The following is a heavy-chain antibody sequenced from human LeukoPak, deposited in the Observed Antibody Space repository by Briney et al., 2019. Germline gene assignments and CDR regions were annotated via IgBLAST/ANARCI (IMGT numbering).Heavy chain of an antibody. CDR3: ARGGNWGSEFDP. V-gene: IGHV4-59*10. CDR2: IYASGST. Sequence: KPSETLSLTCAVYGGSLSGYYWNWIRQSPGKGLEWIGRIYASGSTNYNPSLKSRVTMSVDTSKNQFSLKLSSVTAADTVVYYCARGGNWGSEFDPWGQGTLVTVSS. CDR1: GGSLSGYY. J-gene: IGHJ5*02. D-gene: IGHD7-27*01.